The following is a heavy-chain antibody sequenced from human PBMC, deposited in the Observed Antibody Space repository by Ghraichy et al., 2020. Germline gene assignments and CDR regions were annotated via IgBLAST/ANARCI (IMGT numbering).Heavy chain of an antibody. V-gene: IGHV4-31*03. CDR2: IYYSGST. D-gene: IGHD3-16*01. Sequence: SQTLSLTCTVSGGSISSGGYYWSWIRQHPGKGLEWIGYIYYSGSTYYNLSLKSRVTISVDTSKNQFSLKLSSVTAADTAVYYCARDLGGSYNYYMDVWGKGTTVTVSS. J-gene: IGHJ6*03. CDR3: ARDLGGSYNYYMDV. CDR1: GGSISSGGYY.